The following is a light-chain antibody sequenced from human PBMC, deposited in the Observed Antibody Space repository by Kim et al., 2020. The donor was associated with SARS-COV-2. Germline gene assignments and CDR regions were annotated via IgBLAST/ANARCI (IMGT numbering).Light chain of an antibody. V-gene: IGLV6-57*03. CDR2: ADN. J-gene: IGLJ2*01. Sequence: TTVTTSCPRRSGSIASNYVQWYRQRPGSAPTTVIYADNQRPSGVPDRFSGSIDSSSNSASLTISGLKTEDEADYFCQSYDSSNVVFGGGTQLTVL. CDR1: SGSIASNY. CDR3: QSYDSSNVV.